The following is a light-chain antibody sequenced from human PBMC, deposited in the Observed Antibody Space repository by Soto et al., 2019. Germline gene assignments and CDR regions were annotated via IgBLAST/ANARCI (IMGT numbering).Light chain of an antibody. CDR3: SSYAGSSNV. CDR1: SSDVGGYNY. CDR2: EVN. V-gene: IGLV2-8*01. Sequence: QSVLTQPPSASGSPGQSVAISCTGTSSDVGGYNYVSWYQQHPGKAPKHMIYEVNKRTSGVPDRFSGSKSGNTASLTVSGLQAEDEADYYCSSYAGSSNVFGTGTKVTVL. J-gene: IGLJ1*01.